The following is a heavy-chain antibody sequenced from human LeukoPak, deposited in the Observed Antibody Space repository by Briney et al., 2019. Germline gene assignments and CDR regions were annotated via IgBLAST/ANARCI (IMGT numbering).Heavy chain of an antibody. J-gene: IGHJ1*01. CDR2: INTNTGST. CDR1: GYTFTSHA. D-gene: IGHD1-26*01. V-gene: IGHV7-4-1*02. CDR3: ARDIGTGAHFRYFQY. Sequence: EASVKVSCTASGYTFTSHAMNWVRQAPGQGLEWMGWINTNTGSTTYGQAFTGRFIFSFDTSVSTAYLQMTSLRAEDTAVYYCARDIGTGAHFRYFQYWGQGTLVTVSS.